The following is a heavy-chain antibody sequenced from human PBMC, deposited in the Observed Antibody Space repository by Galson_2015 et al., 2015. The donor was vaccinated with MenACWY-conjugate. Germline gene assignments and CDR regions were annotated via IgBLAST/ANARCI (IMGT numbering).Heavy chain of an antibody. Sequence: SETLSLTCAVYGGSFSGYYWSWIRQPPGKGLEWIGEINHSGSTNYNPSLKSRVTISVDTSKNQFSLKLSSVTAADTAVYYCARYDRAYDSSGYGIVDYWGQGTLVTVSS. CDR1: GGSFSGYY. V-gene: IGHV4-34*01. CDR3: ARYDRAYDSSGYGIVDY. J-gene: IGHJ4*02. D-gene: IGHD3-22*01. CDR2: INHSGST.